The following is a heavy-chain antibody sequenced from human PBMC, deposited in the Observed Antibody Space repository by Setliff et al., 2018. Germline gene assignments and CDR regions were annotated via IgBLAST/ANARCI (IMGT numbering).Heavy chain of an antibody. Sequence: ASVKVSCKASGYTFINYEINWVRQATGQGLEWMGGMNPNNGNTGYAQKFQGRVTMTRNTSTSTAYMELSSLRSEDTAVYYCARDLKRSGYYDSSGYYYWGQGTLVTVSS. CDR3: ARDLKRSGYYDSSGYYY. CDR1: GYTFINYE. J-gene: IGHJ4*02. CDR2: MNPNNGNT. D-gene: IGHD3-22*01. V-gene: IGHV1-8*02.